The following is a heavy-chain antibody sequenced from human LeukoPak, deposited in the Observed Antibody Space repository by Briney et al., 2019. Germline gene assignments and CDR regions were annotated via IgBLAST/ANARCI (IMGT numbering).Heavy chain of an antibody. V-gene: IGHV1-69*13. J-gene: IGHJ5*02. CDR3: AREYYYYDSSGYYPPS. D-gene: IGHD3-22*01. CDR2: IIPIFGTA. CDR1: GGTLSSYA. Sequence: GASVKVSCKASGGTLSSYAISWVRQAPGQGLEWMGGIIPIFGTANYAQKFQGRVTITADESTSTAYMELSSLRSEDTAVYYCAREYYYYDSSGYYPPSWGQGTLVTVSS.